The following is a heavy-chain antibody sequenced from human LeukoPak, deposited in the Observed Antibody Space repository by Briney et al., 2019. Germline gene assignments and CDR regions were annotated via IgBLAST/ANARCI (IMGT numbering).Heavy chain of an antibody. CDR3: ARDYVYDSSGYYYRDY. Sequence: GGSLRLSCAASGFTVSSNYMSWVRQAPGKGQEWVSVIYSGGSTYYADSVKGRFTISRDNSKNTLYLQMNSLRAEDTAVYYCARDYVYDSSGYYYRDYWGQGTLVTVSS. CDR1: GFTVSSNY. V-gene: IGHV3-53*01. J-gene: IGHJ4*02. CDR2: IYSGGST. D-gene: IGHD3-22*01.